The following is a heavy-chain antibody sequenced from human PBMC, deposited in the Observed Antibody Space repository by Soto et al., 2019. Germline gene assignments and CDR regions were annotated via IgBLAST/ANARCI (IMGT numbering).Heavy chain of an antibody. V-gene: IGHV3-23*01. Sequence: VGSLRLSCAASGFTFGSYAMTWVRQAPGKGLESVAGLYGNSGGIQYADSVRGRFTIFRDNSNNIVFLHMRSLRVEDTAVYFCAKDAVAGDGLWLMDHWGQGTLVTVSS. CDR1: GFTFGSYA. CDR2: LYGNSGGI. J-gene: IGHJ4*02. CDR3: AKDAVAGDGLWLMDH. D-gene: IGHD2-21*02.